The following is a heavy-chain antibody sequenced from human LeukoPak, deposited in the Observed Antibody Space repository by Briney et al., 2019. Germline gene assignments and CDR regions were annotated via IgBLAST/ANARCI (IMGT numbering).Heavy chain of an antibody. CDR3: AKASGDYGDYIIPFDY. Sequence: GGSLRLSCAASGFTFSRYAMSLVRQAPGKGLEWVSGISGTGGSTYSAESVKGRFTISRDNSKNTLYLQMNSLRAEDTAVYYCAKASGDYGDYIIPFDYWGQGTLVTVSS. D-gene: IGHD4-17*01. J-gene: IGHJ4*02. CDR2: ISGTGGST. V-gene: IGHV3-23*01. CDR1: GFTFSRYA.